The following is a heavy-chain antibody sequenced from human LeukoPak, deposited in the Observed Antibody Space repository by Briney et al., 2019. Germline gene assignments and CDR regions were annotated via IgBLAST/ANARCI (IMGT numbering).Heavy chain of an antibody. Sequence: GGSLRLSCAASGFTFSSYWMSWVRQAPGKGLVWVSRINPDGSVTSYADSVKGRFTISRDNAMNTLYLQMNSLRAEDTAVYYCARVSRGSYSFDYWGQGTLVTVSS. CDR2: INPDGSVT. V-gene: IGHV3-74*01. J-gene: IGHJ4*02. CDR1: GFTFSSYW. D-gene: IGHD1-26*01. CDR3: ARVSRGSYSFDY.